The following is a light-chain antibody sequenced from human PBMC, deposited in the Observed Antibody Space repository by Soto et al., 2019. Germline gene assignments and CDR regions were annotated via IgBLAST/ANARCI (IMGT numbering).Light chain of an antibody. CDR3: QQLNSYPRGFT. CDR1: QGISSY. Sequence: DIQLTQSPSFLSASVGDRVTITCRASQGISSYLAWYQQKPGKAPKLLIYAASTLQSGVPSRFSGSGSGTEFALTISSLQPEDFATYYCQQLNSYPRGFTFGPGTKADIK. V-gene: IGKV1-9*01. J-gene: IGKJ3*01. CDR2: AAS.